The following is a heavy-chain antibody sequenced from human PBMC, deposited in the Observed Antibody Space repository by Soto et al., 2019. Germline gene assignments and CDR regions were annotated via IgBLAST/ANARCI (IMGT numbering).Heavy chain of an antibody. CDR3: AKDAAYYFDY. Sequence: EVQLVESGGGLVQPGRSLRLSCAASGFTFDDYAMHWVQQAPGKGLEWVSGISWGSGSIDYADSVKGRFTISRDNAKNSLYLQMNSLRAEDTALYYCAKDAAYYFDYWGQGTLVTVSS. D-gene: IGHD6-25*01. CDR2: ISWGSGSI. J-gene: IGHJ4*02. CDR1: GFTFDDYA. V-gene: IGHV3-9*01.